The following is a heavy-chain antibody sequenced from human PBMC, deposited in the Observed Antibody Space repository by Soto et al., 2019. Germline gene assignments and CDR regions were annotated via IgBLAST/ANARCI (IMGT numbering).Heavy chain of an antibody. V-gene: IGHV3-33*01. D-gene: IGHD6-19*01. CDR2: IWYDENNK. CDR3: ARDKGGGAVVPDY. Sequence: QAQLVESGGGVVQPGRSLRLSCAASEFTFSSYGMHWVRQAPGKGLEWVAVIWYDENNKYYADSVKGRFTISRDNSKNTLYLQMNSLRAEDTAVYYCARDKGGGAVVPDYWGQGTLVTVSS. J-gene: IGHJ4*02. CDR1: EFTFSSYG.